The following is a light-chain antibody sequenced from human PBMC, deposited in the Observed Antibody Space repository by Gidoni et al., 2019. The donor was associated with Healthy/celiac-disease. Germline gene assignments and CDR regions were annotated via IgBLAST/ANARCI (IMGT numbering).Light chain of an antibody. V-gene: IGLV2-8*01. CDR2: EVS. J-gene: IGLJ3*02. CDR1: RSDVGGYNY. CDR3: SSYAGSNNFKV. Sequence: QSALTQPPSASGSPGQSVTISCTGTRSDVGGYNYVSWYQQYPGKAPKLMIYEVSKRPSGVPDRFSGSKSGNTASLTVSGLQAEDEADYYCSSYAGSNNFKVFGGGTKLTVL.